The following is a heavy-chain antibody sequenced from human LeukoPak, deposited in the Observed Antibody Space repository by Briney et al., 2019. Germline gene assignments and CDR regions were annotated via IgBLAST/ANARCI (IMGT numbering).Heavy chain of an antibody. CDR3: ARAVPHYYYYYYMDV. Sequence: NPSETLSLTCAVYGGSFSGYYWSWIRQPPGKGLEWIGEINHSGSTNYNPSLKSRVTISVDTSKNQFSLKLSSVTAADTAVYYCARAVPHYYYYYYMDVWGKGTTVTVSS. V-gene: IGHV4-34*01. D-gene: IGHD2-2*01. CDR1: GGSFSGYY. CDR2: INHSGST. J-gene: IGHJ6*03.